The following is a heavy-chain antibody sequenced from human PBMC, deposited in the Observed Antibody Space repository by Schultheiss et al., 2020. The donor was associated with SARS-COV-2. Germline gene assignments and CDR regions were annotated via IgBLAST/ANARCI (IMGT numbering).Heavy chain of an antibody. V-gene: IGHV4-39*01. J-gene: IGHJ6*02. CDR1: GGSIISSSYY. CDR3: AKITTIVTTLWDYYYGTDV. CDR2: IYYCGST. D-gene: IGHD5-12*01. Sequence: SETLSLTCTVSGGSIISSSYYWAWIRQPPGKGLEWIGNIYYCGSTYYNPSLKSRVIMSVDTSKGQFSLRLSSVTATDTAVYYCAKITTIVTTLWDYYYGTDVWGLGTTVTVSS.